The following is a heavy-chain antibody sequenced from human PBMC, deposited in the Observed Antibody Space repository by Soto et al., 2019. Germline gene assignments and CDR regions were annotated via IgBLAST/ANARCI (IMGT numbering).Heavy chain of an antibody. CDR2: ISSGGTYT. V-gene: IGHV3-23*04. CDR3: AKESSGYNYGFYNYFDY. J-gene: IGHJ4*02. D-gene: IGHD5-18*01. CDR1: GGTFSSYA. Sequence: VQLVQSGAEVKKPGSSVKVSCKASGGTFSSYAMTWVRQAPGKGLEWVSAISSGGTYTDYADSVKGRFTLSRDNSKNMVYLQMNSLRAEDTAVYHCAKESSGYNYGFYNYFDYWGQGTLVTVSS.